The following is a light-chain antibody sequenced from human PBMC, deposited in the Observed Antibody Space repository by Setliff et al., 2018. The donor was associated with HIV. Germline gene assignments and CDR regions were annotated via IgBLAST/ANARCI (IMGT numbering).Light chain of an antibody. J-gene: IGLJ2*01. CDR1: SNDVGRYNL. CDR3: CSYAGSSAPVV. CDR2: DVN. V-gene: IGLV2-23*02. Sequence: QSALTQPASVSGSPGQAITISCTGTSNDVGRYNLVSWYQQYPGEAPKVIIYDVNKRPSGVSHRFSGSKSGNTASLTISGLQAEDEADFYCCSYAGSSAPVVFGGGTKVTV.